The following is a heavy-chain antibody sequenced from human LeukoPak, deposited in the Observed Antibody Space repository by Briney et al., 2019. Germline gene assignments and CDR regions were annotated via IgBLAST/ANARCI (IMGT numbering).Heavy chain of an antibody. J-gene: IGHJ1*01. D-gene: IGHD2-2*01. Sequence: GGSLRLSXAASGFTFSSYGMHWVRQAPGKGLEWVAFIRYDGSNKYYADSVKGRFTISRDNSKNTLYLQMNSLRAEDTAVYYCAKVPYCSSTSCSAEYFQHWGQGTLVTVSS. CDR1: GFTFSSYG. V-gene: IGHV3-30*02. CDR2: IRYDGSNK. CDR3: AKVPYCSSTSCSAEYFQH.